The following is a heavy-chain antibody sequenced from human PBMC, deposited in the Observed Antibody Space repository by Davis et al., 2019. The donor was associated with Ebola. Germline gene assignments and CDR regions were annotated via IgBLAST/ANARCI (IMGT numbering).Heavy chain of an antibody. D-gene: IGHD1-14*01. Sequence: AASVKVSCKASGYTFTGYYLHWVRQAPGQGLEWMGIINPSGGSTTYAQKFQGRVTLTRDTSTSTVYMELSSLRSEDTAVYYCARDGATRAGSGWFDPWGQGTLVTVSS. J-gene: IGHJ5*02. V-gene: IGHV1-46*01. CDR1: GYTFTGYY. CDR3: ARDGATRAGSGWFDP. CDR2: INPSGGST.